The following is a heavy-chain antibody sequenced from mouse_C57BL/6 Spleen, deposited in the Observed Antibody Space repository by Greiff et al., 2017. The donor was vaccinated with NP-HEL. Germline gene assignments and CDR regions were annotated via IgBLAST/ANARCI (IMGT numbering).Heavy chain of an antibody. J-gene: IGHJ4*01. CDR1: GFTFSDYY. D-gene: IGHD1-1*01. CDR2: INYDGSST. CDR3: ARDREVATDYAMDY. V-gene: IGHV5-16*01. Sequence: EVKVVESEGGLVQPGSSMKLSCTASGFTFSDYYMAWVRQVPEKGLEWVANINYDGSSTYYLDSLKSRFIISRDNAKNILYLQMSSLKSEDTATYYCARDREVATDYAMDYWGQGTSVTVSS.